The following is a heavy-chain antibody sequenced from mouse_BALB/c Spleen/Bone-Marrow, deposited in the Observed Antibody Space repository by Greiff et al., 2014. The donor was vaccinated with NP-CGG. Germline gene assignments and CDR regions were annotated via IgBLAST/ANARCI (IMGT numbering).Heavy chain of an antibody. CDR2: IDPANGNT. Sequence: VQLKESGAELVKPGASVKLSCTGSGFNIKDTFMHWVKQRPEQGLEWIGRIDPANGNTKYDPKFQGKATITAVTSSNTAYLHLSSLTSEDTAVYYCTRGEDYWGQGTTLAVSS. CDR1: GFNIKDTF. V-gene: IGHV14-3*02. J-gene: IGHJ2*01. CDR3: TRGEDY.